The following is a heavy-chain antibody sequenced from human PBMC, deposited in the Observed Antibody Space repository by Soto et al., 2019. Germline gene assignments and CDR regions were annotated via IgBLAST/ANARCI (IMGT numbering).Heavy chain of an antibody. Sequence: QVQLVESGGGVVQPGRSLRLSCAASGFTFSSYAMHWVRQAPGKGLEWVAVISYDGSNKYYADSVKGRFTISRDNSKNTLYLQMNSLRAEDTAVYYCARVICGRGRGQLAGDVDYWGQGTLVTVSS. J-gene: IGHJ4*02. CDR3: ARVICGRGRGQLAGDVDY. CDR2: ISYDGSNK. V-gene: IGHV3-30-3*01. CDR1: GFTFSSYA. D-gene: IGHD3-10*01.